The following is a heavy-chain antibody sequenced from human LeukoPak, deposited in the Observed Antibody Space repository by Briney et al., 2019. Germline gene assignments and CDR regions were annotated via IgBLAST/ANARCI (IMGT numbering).Heavy chain of an antibody. Sequence: PSETLSLTCTVFGGSISRSSYYWGWIRRPPGKGLEWIGSIYYSGTTYYNPSLKSRVTISVDTSKNQFSLKLTSVTAADTAVYYCARSTAAEGPTHNWFDPWGQGTLVTVSS. CDR3: ARSTAAEGPTHNWFDP. V-gene: IGHV4-39*01. J-gene: IGHJ5*02. D-gene: IGHD6-13*01. CDR1: GGSISRSSYY. CDR2: IYYSGTT.